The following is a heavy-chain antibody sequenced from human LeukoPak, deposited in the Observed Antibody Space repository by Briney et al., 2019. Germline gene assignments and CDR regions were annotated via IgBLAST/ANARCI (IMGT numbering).Heavy chain of an antibody. V-gene: IGHV3-21*01. Sequence: GGSLRLSCAASGFTFSSYSMNWVRQAPGKGLEWVSSISSSSSYICYADSVKGRFTISRDNAKNSLYLQMNSLRAEDTAVYYCARDFSSAMVLSNFDYWGQGTLVTVSS. CDR2: ISSSSSYI. J-gene: IGHJ4*02. CDR3: ARDFSSAMVLSNFDY. CDR1: GFTFSSYS. D-gene: IGHD5-18*01.